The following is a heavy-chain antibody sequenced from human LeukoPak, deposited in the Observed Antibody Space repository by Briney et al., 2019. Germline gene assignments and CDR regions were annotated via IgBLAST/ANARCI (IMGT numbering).Heavy chain of an antibody. CDR1: GYSFTSYW. V-gene: IGHV5-51*01. CDR2: IYPGDSDT. CDR3: ARRGYDYVWGSYQFDY. D-gene: IGHD3-16*02. Sequence: GESLKISCKGSGYSFTSYWIGWVRQMPGKGLEWMGIIYPGDSDTRYSPSFQGPVTISADKSISTAYLQWGSLKASDTAMYYCARRGYDYVWGSYQFDYWGQGTLVTVSS. J-gene: IGHJ4*02.